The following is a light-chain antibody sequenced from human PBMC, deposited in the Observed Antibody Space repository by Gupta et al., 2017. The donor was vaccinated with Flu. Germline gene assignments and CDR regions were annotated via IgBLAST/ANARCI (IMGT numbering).Light chain of an antibody. Sequence: ENVLTQSPGTLSLSPGERATLSCRASQSITSSQLAWYQQKPGQAPRLLIYGASSRATGIPDRFSGSGSGTDFTLTISRLEAEDVGVYFCQQHGSSPPVTFGQGTKVEFK. V-gene: IGKV3-20*01. CDR3: QQHGSSPPVT. CDR2: GAS. J-gene: IGKJ1*01. CDR1: QSITSSQ.